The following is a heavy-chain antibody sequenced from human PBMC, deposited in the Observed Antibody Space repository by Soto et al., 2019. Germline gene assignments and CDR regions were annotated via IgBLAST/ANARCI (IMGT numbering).Heavy chain of an antibody. V-gene: IGHV3-74*01. CDR2: ISSDGSST. CDR1: GFTFSSYC. Sequence: EVQLVESGGGLVQPGGSLRLSCAASGFTFSSYCMHWVRQAPGKGLVWVSRISSDGSSTSYADSVKGRLTISRDNAKNTLYLQMNSLRAEDTAVYSCAVAVDGPTAIGYWGQGTRVTVSS. CDR3: AVAVDGPTAIGY. J-gene: IGHJ4*02. D-gene: IGHD6-19*01.